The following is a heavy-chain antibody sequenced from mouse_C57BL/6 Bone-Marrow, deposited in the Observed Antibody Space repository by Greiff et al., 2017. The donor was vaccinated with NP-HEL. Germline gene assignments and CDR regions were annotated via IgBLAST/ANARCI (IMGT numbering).Heavy chain of an antibody. V-gene: IGHV5-4*01. CDR3: ARDPGITTVVARAY. J-gene: IGHJ3*01. CDR2: ISDGGSYT. Sequence: EVQLVESGGGLVKPGGSLKLSCAASGFTFSSYAMSWVRQTPEKRLEWVATISDGGSYTYYPDNVKGRFTISRDNAKNNLYLQMSHLKSEDTAMYYCARDPGITTVVARAYGGQGTLVTVSA. CDR1: GFTFSSYA. D-gene: IGHD1-1*01.